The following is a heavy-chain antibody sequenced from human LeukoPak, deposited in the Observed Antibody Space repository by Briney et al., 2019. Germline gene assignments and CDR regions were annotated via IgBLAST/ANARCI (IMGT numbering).Heavy chain of an antibody. CDR3: AKEYCSNSVCHSLDY. D-gene: IGHD2-8*01. CDR1: GFTFNTYT. J-gene: IGHJ4*02. CDR2: IKSKTDGGTT. V-gene: IGHV3-15*07. Sequence: GGSLRLSCAASGFTFNTYTMNWVRQAPGKGLEWVGRIKSKTDGGTTDYAAPVKGRFTISRDDSKNTLYLQMNSLRAEDTAVYYCAKEYCSNSVCHSLDYWGQGTLVTVSS.